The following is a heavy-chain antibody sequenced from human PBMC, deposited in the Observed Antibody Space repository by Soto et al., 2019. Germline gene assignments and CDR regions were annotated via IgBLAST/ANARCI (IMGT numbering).Heavy chain of an antibody. CDR1: RDSITSSSYY. D-gene: IGHD3-10*01. CDR3: ARIGGLMVRGVENWFAP. V-gene: IGHV4-39*01. CDR2: IYYSGST. Sequence: PSGTLSLTCSVPRDSITSSSYYWVSLRRPLGKGREWIGSIYYSGSTNYNPSLTSRVTISVDTSKNQFSLRLTSVTAADTAVYYCARIGGLMVRGVENWFAPWGQG. J-gene: IGHJ5*02.